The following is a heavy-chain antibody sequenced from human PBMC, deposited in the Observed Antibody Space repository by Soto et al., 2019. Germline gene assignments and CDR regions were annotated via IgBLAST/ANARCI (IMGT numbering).Heavy chain of an antibody. Sequence: SETLSLTCTVSGGSISSYYWSWIRQPPGKGLEWIGYIDSSGSRNYNPSLKSRVTISVDTSKNQFSLKLRSLTAADTAVYYCARANYYSSGVLDYWGQGTMVTV. CDR1: GGSISSYY. J-gene: IGHJ4*02. CDR2: IDSSGSR. V-gene: IGHV4-59*01. D-gene: IGHD3-10*01. CDR3: ARANYYSSGVLDY.